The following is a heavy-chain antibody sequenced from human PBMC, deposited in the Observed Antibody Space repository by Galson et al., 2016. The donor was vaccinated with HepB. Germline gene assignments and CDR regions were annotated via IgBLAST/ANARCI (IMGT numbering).Heavy chain of an antibody. J-gene: IGHJ6*02. CDR2: ISSRSNTI. CDR1: GFTFSGCG. CDR3: ARDRPTMYSNSWAYYYYGMDV. V-gene: IGHV3-48*02. Sequence: SLRLSCAASGFTFSGCGMNWVRQAPGKGLEWISYISSRSNTIYYADSVKGRFSISRDTAKNSLYLQMNSLRDEDTAVYYCARDRPTMYSNSWAYYYYGMDVWGQGTTVTVSS. D-gene: IGHD6-13*01.